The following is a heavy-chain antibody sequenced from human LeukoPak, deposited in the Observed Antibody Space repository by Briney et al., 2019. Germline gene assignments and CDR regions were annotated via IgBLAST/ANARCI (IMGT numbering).Heavy chain of an antibody. V-gene: IGHV1-8*01. Sequence: GASVKVSCKASGYTFTSYDINWVRQATGQGLEWMGRMNPNSGNTGYAQKFQGRVTMTRNTSISTAYMELSSLRSEDTAVYYCARSSSHYYYDSSGYYYNWFDPWGQGTLVTVSS. CDR2: MNPNSGNT. J-gene: IGHJ5*02. D-gene: IGHD3-22*01. CDR3: ARSSSHYYYDSSGYYYNWFDP. CDR1: GYTFTSYD.